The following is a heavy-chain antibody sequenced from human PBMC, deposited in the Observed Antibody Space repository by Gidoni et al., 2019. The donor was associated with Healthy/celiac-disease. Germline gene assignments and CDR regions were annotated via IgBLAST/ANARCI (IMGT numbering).Heavy chain of an antibody. CDR1: EGTFSSYA. CDR3: ARDRYYDFWSGYQNDAFDI. Sequence: QVQRVPSGAEVKKTGSSVQVSCKASEGTFSSYAKSWLRQAPVQGLEWRGGIIPIFGTANYAQKFQGRVTMTADKSTSTAYMELSSLRSEDTAVYYCARDRYYDFWSGYQNDAFDIWGQGTMVTVSS. J-gene: IGHJ3*02. CDR2: IIPIFGTA. V-gene: IGHV1-69*06. D-gene: IGHD3-3*01.